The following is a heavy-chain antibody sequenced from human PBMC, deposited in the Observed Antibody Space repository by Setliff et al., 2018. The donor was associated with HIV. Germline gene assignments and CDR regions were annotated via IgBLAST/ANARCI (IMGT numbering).Heavy chain of an antibody. CDR3: ARVSSVIELQGGDYFDS. CDR2: IYHSGRT. V-gene: IGHV4-4*02. D-gene: IGHD1-7*01. Sequence: SETLSLTCAVSSGSISSSNWWSWVRQPPGKELEWIGEIYHSGRTYYNPSLKSRVTISVDTSKNQFSLKLTSVTAADTAVYYCARVSSVIELQGGDYFDSWGQGLPVTVSS. J-gene: IGHJ4*02. CDR1: SGSISSSNW.